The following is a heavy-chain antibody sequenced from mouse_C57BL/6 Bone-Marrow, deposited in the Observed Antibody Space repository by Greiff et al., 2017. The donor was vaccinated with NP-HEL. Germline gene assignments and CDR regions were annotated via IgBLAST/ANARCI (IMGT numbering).Heavy chain of an antibody. D-gene: IGHD2-4*01. Sequence: EVMLVESGGDLVKPGGSLKLSCAASGFTFSSYGMSWVRQAPDNRLEWVATISSGGSYTYYPDSVKGRFTLSRDNAKNTLYLQMSSLKSEDTAMYYCARFNYDPYYYAMDYWGQGTSVTVSS. CDR3: ARFNYDPYYYAMDY. CDR2: ISSGGSYT. V-gene: IGHV5-6*01. CDR1: GFTFSSYG. J-gene: IGHJ4*01.